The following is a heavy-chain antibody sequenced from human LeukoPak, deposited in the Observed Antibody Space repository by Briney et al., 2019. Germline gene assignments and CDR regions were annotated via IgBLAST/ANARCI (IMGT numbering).Heavy chain of an antibody. CDR3: ARGSMVRGVIHAFDI. J-gene: IGHJ3*02. D-gene: IGHD3-10*01. Sequence: GGSLRLSCAASGFTFSSYAMSWVRQAPGKGLEWVSAISGSGGSTYYADSVKGRFTISRDNSKNTLYLQMNSLRAEDTAVYYCARGSMVRGVIHAFDIWGQGTMVTVSS. V-gene: IGHV3-23*01. CDR2: ISGSGGST. CDR1: GFTFSSYA.